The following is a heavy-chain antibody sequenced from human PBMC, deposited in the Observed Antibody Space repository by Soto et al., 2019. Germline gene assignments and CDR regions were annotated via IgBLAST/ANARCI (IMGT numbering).Heavy chain of an antibody. CDR3: ATSFRYFDN. J-gene: IGHJ4*02. D-gene: IGHD3-16*01. CDR2: ISGRGTNT. Sequence: SGGGVVQPGRSLRLSCAASGFTFSSYGMHWVRQAPGKGLEWVSTISGRGTNTYYADSVKGRFIISRDNLKNTVNLQMNSLGVEDTAVYYCATSFRYFDNWGQGTRVTVSS. V-gene: IGHV3-23*01. CDR1: GFTFSSYG.